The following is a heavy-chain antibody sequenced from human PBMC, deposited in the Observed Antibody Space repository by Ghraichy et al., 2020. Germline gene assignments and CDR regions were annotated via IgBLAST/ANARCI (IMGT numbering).Heavy chain of an antibody. J-gene: IGHJ6*02. D-gene: IGHD2-2*02. CDR3: ARDWTAIPYGMDV. CDR1: GGSISSGGYY. V-gene: IGHV4-31*03. Sequence: SETLSLTCTVSGGSISSGGYYWSWIRQHPGKGLEWIGYIYYSGSTYYNPSLKSRVTISVDTSKNQFSLKLSSVTAADTAVYYCARDWTAIPYGMDVWGQGTTVTVSS. CDR2: IYYSGST.